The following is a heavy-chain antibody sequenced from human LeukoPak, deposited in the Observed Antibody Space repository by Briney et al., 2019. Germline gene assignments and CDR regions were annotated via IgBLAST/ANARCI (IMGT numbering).Heavy chain of an antibody. J-gene: IGHJ3*02. CDR3: ARDSSSGWFDAFDI. V-gene: IGHV3-66*01. Sequence: GSLRLSCAASGFTVSSNYMSWVRQAPGKGLEWVSVIYSGGSTYYADSVKGRFTISRDNSKNTLYLQMNSLRAEDTAVYYCARDSSSGWFDAFDIWGQGTMVTVS. CDR1: GFTVSSNY. D-gene: IGHD6-19*01. CDR2: IYSGGST.